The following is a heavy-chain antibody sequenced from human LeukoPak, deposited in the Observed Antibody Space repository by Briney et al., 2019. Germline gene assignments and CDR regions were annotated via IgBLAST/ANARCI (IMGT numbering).Heavy chain of an antibody. D-gene: IGHD1/OR15-1a*01. CDR1: GFILSNHW. Sequence: PGGSLRLSCAASGFILSNHWMTWVRQAPGKGPEWVANMNKDGSEKYHVDTVEGRFTISRDTAKNSLYLQMNNLRAEDTALYYCARNNDMDVWGQGTTVIVSS. J-gene: IGHJ6*02. CDR2: MNKDGSEK. CDR3: ARNNDMDV. V-gene: IGHV3-7*03.